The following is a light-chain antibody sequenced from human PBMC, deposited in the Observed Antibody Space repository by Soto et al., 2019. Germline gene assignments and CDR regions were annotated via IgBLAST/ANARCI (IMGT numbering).Light chain of an antibody. V-gene: IGLV2-14*01. J-gene: IGLJ2*01. CDR2: EVS. CDR3: SSYTSNTTVV. CDR1: SSDVGGYNY. Sequence: QSALTQPASVSGSPGQSIIISCTGTSSDVGGYNYVSWYQQHPGKVPKLMIYEVSNRPSGVSNRFSGSKSGNTAPLTISGLQAEDEADYYCSSYTSNTTVVFGGGTKVTVL.